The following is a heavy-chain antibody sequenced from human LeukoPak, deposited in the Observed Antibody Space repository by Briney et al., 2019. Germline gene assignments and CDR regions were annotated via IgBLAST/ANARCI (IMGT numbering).Heavy chain of an antibody. CDR3: ARGYSGYDPHPAD. CDR2: IYYSGST. V-gene: IGHV4-59*01. CDR1: GGSISSYY. D-gene: IGHD5-12*01. J-gene: IGHJ4*02. Sequence: SETLSLTCTVSGGSISSYYWSWIRQPPGKGLEWIGYIYYSGSTNYNPSLESRVTISVDTSKNQFSLKLSSVTAADTAVYYCARGYSGYDPHPADWGQGTLVTVSS.